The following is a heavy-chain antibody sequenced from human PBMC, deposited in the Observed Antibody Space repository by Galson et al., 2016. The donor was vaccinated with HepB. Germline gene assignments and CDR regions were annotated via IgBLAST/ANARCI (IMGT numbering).Heavy chain of an antibody. Sequence: SLRLSCAASGFTFSKYALHWVRQAPGKGLEWVAVISTNGISQNYEDSVKGRFTVYRDNSKNTVDLQMNSLRPEDTAVYYCAMDQGILRHFDWPTYDAFDMWGQGTMVTVSS. CDR3: AMDQGILRHFDWPTYDAFDM. J-gene: IGHJ3*02. D-gene: IGHD3-9*01. CDR2: ISTNGISQ. CDR1: GFTFSKYA. V-gene: IGHV3-30*04.